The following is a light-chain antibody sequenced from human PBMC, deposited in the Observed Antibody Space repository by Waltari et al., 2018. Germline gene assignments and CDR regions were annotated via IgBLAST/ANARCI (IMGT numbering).Light chain of an antibody. CDR3: GTWDSSLSGAV. CDR1: GSNIGNNY. Sequence: QSVLTQPPSVSAAPGQRVPISCSGGGSNIGNNYVSWYRQFPGTAPKLLIYEDSERPSGIPGRFSGSKSGTSATLDITGLQAGDEADYYCGTWDSSLSGAVFGGGTHLTVL. J-gene: IGLJ7*01. CDR2: EDS. V-gene: IGLV1-51*02.